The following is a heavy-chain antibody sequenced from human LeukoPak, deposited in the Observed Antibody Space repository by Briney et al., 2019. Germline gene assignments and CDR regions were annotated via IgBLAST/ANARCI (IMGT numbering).Heavy chain of an antibody. CDR3: AKGYCTGTTCYEAGNWFDP. Sequence: PGGSLRLSCAASGFTFSSYGMHWVRQAPGKGLEWVAFIRYDGSNKYYADSVKGRFTISRDNSKSSLYLQMNSLRAEDTAVYYCAKGYCTGTTCYEAGNWFDPWGRGTLVTVSS. V-gene: IGHV3-30*02. CDR1: GFTFSSYG. CDR2: IRYDGSNK. J-gene: IGHJ5*02. D-gene: IGHD2-2*01.